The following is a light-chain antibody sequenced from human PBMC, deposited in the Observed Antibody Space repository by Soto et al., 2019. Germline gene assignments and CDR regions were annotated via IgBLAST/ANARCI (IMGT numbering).Light chain of an antibody. CDR2: ELS. Sequence: DILMTQSPLSLSVTPGQPASISCNSSQSLMHTDGKTHLYWYLQRPGQPPQLLIYELSNRFSGVPDRFSGSGSGTDFSLKISRVEAEDAGVYYCMQTLQNPLTFGGGTKGDIK. J-gene: IGKJ4*01. V-gene: IGKV2D-29*01. CDR1: QSLMHTDGKTH. CDR3: MQTLQNPLT.